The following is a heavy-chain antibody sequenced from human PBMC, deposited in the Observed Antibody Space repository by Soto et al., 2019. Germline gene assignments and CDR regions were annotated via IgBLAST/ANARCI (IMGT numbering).Heavy chain of an antibody. Sequence: AGGSLRLSCVASGFTFSIYGMHWVRQTPGKGLEWVAVISNDGNKKYYVESVEGRFSISRDNSKDTVYLQMNNVRPEDTAKYYCAKDKVPYYDFWSGQRWFDPWGRGTQVTVSS. D-gene: IGHD3-3*01. J-gene: IGHJ5*02. CDR1: GFTFSIYG. V-gene: IGHV3-30*18. CDR2: ISNDGNKK. CDR3: AKDKVPYYDFWSGQRWFDP.